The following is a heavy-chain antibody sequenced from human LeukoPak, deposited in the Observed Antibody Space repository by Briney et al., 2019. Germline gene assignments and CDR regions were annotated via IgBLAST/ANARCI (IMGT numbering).Heavy chain of an antibody. D-gene: IGHD3-9*01. J-gene: IGHJ5*02. Sequence: ASVKVSCKASGYTFTSYDINWVRQATGQGLEWMGWMNPNCGNTGYAQKFQGRVTMTRNTSISTAYMELSSLRSEDTAVYYCARVPSLRYFDWLSNNWFDPWGQGTLVTVSS. CDR1: GYTFTSYD. CDR3: ARVPSLRYFDWLSNNWFDP. V-gene: IGHV1-8*01. CDR2: MNPNCGNT.